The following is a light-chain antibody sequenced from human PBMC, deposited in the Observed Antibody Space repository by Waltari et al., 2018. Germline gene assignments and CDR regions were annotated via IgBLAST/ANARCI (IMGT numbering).Light chain of an antibody. CDR3: QQSYSTPT. Sequence: ITCRASQSISSYLNWYQQKPGKAPKLLIYAASSLQSGVPSRFSGSGFGTDFTLTISSLQPEDFATYYCQQSYSTPTFGPGTKVDIK. V-gene: IGKV1-39*01. CDR2: AAS. J-gene: IGKJ3*01. CDR1: QSISSY.